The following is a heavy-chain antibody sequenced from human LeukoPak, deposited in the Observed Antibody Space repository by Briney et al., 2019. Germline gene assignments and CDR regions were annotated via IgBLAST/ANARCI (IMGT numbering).Heavy chain of an antibody. V-gene: IGHV3-30-3*02. Sequence: GGSLRLSCAASGFTFSSYAMHWVRQAPGKGLEWVAVISYDGSNKYYADSVKGRFTISRDNSKNTLYLQMNSLRAEDTAVYYCAKSGLGPGIAVAGTWGQGTLVTVSS. J-gene: IGHJ4*02. D-gene: IGHD6-19*01. CDR3: AKSGLGPGIAVAGT. CDR2: ISYDGSNK. CDR1: GFTFSSYA.